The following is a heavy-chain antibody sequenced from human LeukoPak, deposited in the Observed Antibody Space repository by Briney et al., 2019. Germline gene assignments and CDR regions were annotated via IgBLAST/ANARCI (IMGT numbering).Heavy chain of an antibody. V-gene: IGHV3-74*01. D-gene: IGHD2-2*01. Sequence: GGSLRLSCAASGFTFSSYWMHWVRQAPGKGLVWVSRINSDGSSTSYADSVKGRFTISRDNAKNTLYLQMNSLRAEDTAVYYCAKGAYCSSTSCQSGGYYYYYGMDVWGQGTTVTVSS. J-gene: IGHJ6*02. CDR3: AKGAYCSSTSCQSGGYYYYYGMDV. CDR2: INSDGSST. CDR1: GFTFSSYW.